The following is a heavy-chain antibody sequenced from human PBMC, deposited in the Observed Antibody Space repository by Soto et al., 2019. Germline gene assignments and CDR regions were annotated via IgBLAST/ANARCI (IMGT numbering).Heavy chain of an antibody. CDR3: ARETDGMDV. CDR2: ISYDGINK. V-gene: IGHV3-30-3*01. Sequence: QVQLVESGGGVVQPGRSLRLSCAASGFTLSSYSMHWVRQAPGKGLDWVSVISYDGINKYNADSVKGRFTISRDASKKTVYLQMNSLTTEDTAVYFCARETDGMDVWGQGTTVTVSS. CDR1: GFTLSSYS. J-gene: IGHJ6*02.